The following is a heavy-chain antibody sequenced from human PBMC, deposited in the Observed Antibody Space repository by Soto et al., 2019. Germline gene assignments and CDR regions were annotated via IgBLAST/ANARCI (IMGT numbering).Heavy chain of an antibody. D-gene: IGHD2-2*01. Sequence: SETLSLTCAVYGGSISGYYWSWIRQPPGKGLEWIGDINHSGSTNYNPSLKSRVTISVDTSKNQFSLKLSSVTAADTSVYYCARAVLPATAPFDYWGQGTLVTVSS. V-gene: IGHV4-34*01. CDR1: GGSISGYY. J-gene: IGHJ4*02. CDR3: ARAVLPATAPFDY. CDR2: INHSGST.